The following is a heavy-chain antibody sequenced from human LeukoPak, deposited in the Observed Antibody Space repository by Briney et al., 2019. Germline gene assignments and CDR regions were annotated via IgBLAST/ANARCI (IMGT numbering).Heavy chain of an antibody. Sequence: SETLSLTCAVYGGSFSGYYWSWIRQPPGKGLEWIGEINHSGSTNYNPSLKSRVTISVDTSKNQFSLKLCSVTAADTAVYYCARGRGSGWYYFDYWGQGTLVTVSS. J-gene: IGHJ4*02. CDR3: ARGRGSGWYYFDY. V-gene: IGHV4-34*01. CDR2: INHSGST. CDR1: GGSFSGYY. D-gene: IGHD6-13*01.